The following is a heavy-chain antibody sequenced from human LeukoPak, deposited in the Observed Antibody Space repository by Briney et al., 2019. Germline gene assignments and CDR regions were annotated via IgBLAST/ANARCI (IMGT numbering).Heavy chain of an antibody. D-gene: IGHD3-9*01. V-gene: IGHV3-30*02. J-gene: IGHJ3*02. CDR3: AKALRLAAFDI. CDR2: IRYDGSNK. CDR1: GFTFSSYG. Sequence: GGSLRLSCAASGFTFSSYGMHWVRQAPGKGLEWVAIIRYDGSNKYYADSVKGRFTISRDNSKNTLYPQMNSLRAEDTAVYYCAKALRLAAFDIWGQGTMVTVSS.